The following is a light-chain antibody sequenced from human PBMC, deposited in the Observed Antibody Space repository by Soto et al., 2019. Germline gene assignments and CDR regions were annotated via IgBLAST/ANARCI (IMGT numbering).Light chain of an antibody. J-gene: IGLJ3*02. CDR2: DVS. CDR1: SSDVGGYHY. CDR3: SSCSSSSTVL. V-gene: IGLV2-14*01. Sequence: QSVLTQPASVSGSPGQSITISCTGTSSDVGGYHYVSWYQQHPGKAPKLMIYDVSSRPSGVSNRFSGSKSVSTASLTISGLQADDEDVYYCSSCSSSSTVLFGGGTKLTVL.